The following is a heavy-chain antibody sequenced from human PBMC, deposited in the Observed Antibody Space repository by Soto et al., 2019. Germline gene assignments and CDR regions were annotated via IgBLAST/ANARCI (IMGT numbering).Heavy chain of an antibody. J-gene: IGHJ6*02. CDR1: GFSLSTSGVG. V-gene: IGHV2-5*02. CDR2: IYWDDDK. D-gene: IGHD2-21*02. Sequence: QITLKESGPTLVKPTQTLTLTCTFSGFSLSTSGVGVGWIRQPPGKALEWLALIYWDDDKRYSPSLRSRLTISKDTSKNPVVLTMTTMDPVDTATYHCIQSRCGGDCLQSYASHYSYGMDVWGQGTTVTVSS. CDR3: IQSRCGGDCLQSYASHYSYGMDV.